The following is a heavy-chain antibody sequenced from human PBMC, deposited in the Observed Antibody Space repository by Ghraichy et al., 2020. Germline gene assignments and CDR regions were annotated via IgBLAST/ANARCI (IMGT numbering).Heavy chain of an antibody. CDR2: MNPNSGNT. CDR3: ARGGTDVLRFLEWLLYRRECYYYGMAV. V-gene: IGHV1-8*01. CDR1: GYTFTSYD. J-gene: IGHJ6*04. D-gene: IGHD3-3*01. Sequence: ASVKVSCKASGYTFTSYDINWVRQATGQGLEWMGWMNPNSGNTGYAQKFQGRVTITRNTSISTAYMELSSLRSEDTAVYYCARGGTDVLRFLEWLLYRRECYYYGMAVWGKGTTVTVSS.